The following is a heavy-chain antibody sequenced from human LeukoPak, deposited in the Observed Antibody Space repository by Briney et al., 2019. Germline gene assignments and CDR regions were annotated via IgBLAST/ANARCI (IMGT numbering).Heavy chain of an antibody. J-gene: IGHJ6*02. CDR1: GYTFTSYG. Sequence: ASVKVSCKASGYTFTSYGISWVRQAPGQGLEWMGWISAYNGNTNYAQKLQGRVTMTTDTSTSTAYMELRSLRSDDTAVYYCARELGLVGATTYYYYYYGMDVWGQGTTVTVSS. CDR3: ARELGLVGATTYYYYYYGMDV. V-gene: IGHV1-18*01. D-gene: IGHD1-26*01. CDR2: ISAYNGNT.